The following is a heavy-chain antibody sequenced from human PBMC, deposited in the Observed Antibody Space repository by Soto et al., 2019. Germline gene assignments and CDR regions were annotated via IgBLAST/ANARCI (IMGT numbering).Heavy chain of an antibody. CDR2: ISGSGGST. CDR1: GFTFSSYA. J-gene: IGHJ1*01. CDR3: AKSRIVVGALEYFQH. V-gene: IGHV3-23*01. Sequence: GGSLRLSCAASGFTFSSYAMSWVRQAPGKGLEWVSAISGSGGSTYYADSVKGRFTISRDNSKNTLYLQMISLRAEDTAVYYCAKSRIVVGALEYFQHWGQGTLVTVSS. D-gene: IGHD3-22*01.